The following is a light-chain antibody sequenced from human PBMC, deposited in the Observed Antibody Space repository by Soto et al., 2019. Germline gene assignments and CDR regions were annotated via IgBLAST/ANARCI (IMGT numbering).Light chain of an antibody. J-gene: IGKJ4*01. CDR3: SQYHSTPLT. Sequence: DIVMTQSPDSLAVSLGERATINCKSSQSVLHSSNNRNYLAWYQQKPGQSPKLLIYWASTRESGVPDRFSGSGSGTEFTLTSSSLQAEDVAVYFCSQYHSTPLTFGGGTKVEIK. CDR1: QSVLHSSNNRNY. CDR2: WAS. V-gene: IGKV4-1*01.